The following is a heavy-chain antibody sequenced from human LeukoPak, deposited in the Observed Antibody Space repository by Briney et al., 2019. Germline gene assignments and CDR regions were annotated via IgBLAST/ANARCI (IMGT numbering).Heavy chain of an antibody. J-gene: IGHJ4*02. CDR1: DYSIRSGYF. D-gene: IGHD6-13*01. V-gene: IGHV4-61*01. Sequence: SETLSLTCTVSDYSIRSGYFWGWIRQPPGKGLEWIGYIYYSGSTNYNPSLKSRVTISVDTSKNQFSLKLSSVTAADTAVYYCAREIAAAGTPYYFDYWGQGTLVTVSS. CDR2: IYYSGST. CDR3: AREIAAAGTPYYFDY.